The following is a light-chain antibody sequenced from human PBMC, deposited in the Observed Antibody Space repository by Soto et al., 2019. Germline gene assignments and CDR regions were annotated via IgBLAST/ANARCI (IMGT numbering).Light chain of an antibody. J-gene: IGKJ5*01. V-gene: IGKV3-11*01. CDR1: QSVSSS. Sequence: EVVLTQSPATLSLSPGDTATLSCGASQSVSSSLAWYQQKPGQAPRLLIYDASSRATGIPARFSGSGYGTDFTLTISSLEPEDFAVYYCHHRGNGITFGQGTRLEIK. CDR2: DAS. CDR3: HHRGNGIT.